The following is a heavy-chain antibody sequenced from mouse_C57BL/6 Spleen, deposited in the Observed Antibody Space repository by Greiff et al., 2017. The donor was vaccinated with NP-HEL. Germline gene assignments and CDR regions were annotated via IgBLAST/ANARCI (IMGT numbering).Heavy chain of an antibody. CDR2: INPNNGGT. D-gene: IGHD1-1*01. Sequence: EVQLHQSGPELVKPGASVKISCKASGYTFTDYYMNWVKQSHGKSLEWIGDINPNNGGTSYNQKFKGKATLTVDKSSSTAYMELRSLTSEYSAIYYCARFITTVLDVWGTGTTVTVSS. V-gene: IGHV1-26*01. CDR3: ARFITTVLDV. J-gene: IGHJ1*03. CDR1: GYTFTDYY.